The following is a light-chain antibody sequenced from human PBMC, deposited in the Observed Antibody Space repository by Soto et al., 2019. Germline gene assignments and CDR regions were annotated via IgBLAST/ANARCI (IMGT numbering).Light chain of an antibody. V-gene: IGLV2-11*01. CDR2: DVS. CDR1: ISDVGGYNY. Sequence: QSALTQPRSVSGSPGQSVTISCPGTISDVGGYNYVSWYQQHPGKAPKLMIYDVSKRPSGVPDRFSGSKSGNTASLTISGLQAEDEADYYCCSYAGSYPYVVFGGGTKLTVL. CDR3: CSYAGSYPYVV. J-gene: IGLJ2*01.